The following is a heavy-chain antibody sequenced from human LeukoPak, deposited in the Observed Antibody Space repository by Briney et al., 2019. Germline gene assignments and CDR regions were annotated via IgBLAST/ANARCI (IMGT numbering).Heavy chain of an antibody. V-gene: IGHV3-7*04. Sequence: GGSLRLSCAASGVIFSSYWMNWVRHAPGRGLEWVANINHDGSEKNYVDSVKGRFAISRDNGKNSVYLQMSSLRAEDAAVYYCVGGIGWLPDYWGQGTLVTVSS. D-gene: IGHD5-12*01. CDR2: INHDGSEK. CDR3: VGGIGWLPDY. CDR1: GVIFSSYW. J-gene: IGHJ4*02.